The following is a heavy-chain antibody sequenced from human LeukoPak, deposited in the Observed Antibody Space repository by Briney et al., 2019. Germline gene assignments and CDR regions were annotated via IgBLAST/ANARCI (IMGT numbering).Heavy chain of an antibody. CDR2: IKQDGSEK. V-gene: IGHV3-7*01. J-gene: IGHJ4*02. D-gene: IGHD1-26*01. CDR1: GGSFSGYY. Sequence: ETLSLTCAVYGGSFSGYYWSWVRQAPGKGLEWVANIKQDGSEKYYVDSVKGRFTISRDNAKNSLYLQMNSLRAEDTAVYYCARGGGSYTPLDYWGQGTLVTVSS. CDR3: ARGGGSYTPLDY.